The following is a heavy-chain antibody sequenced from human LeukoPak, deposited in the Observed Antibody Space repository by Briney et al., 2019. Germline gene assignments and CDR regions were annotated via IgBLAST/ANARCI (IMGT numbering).Heavy chain of an antibody. Sequence: SETLSLTCTVSGASVSGSPYYWGWIRQPPGKGLEWIGSIYSSGSTYYNASLQSRVTISIETSKNQISLRLNSVTAADTAIYYCARLNKPGWFDPWGQGTLVTVSS. CDR3: ARLNKPGWFDP. CDR2: IYSSGST. CDR1: GASVSGSPYY. D-gene: IGHD1-14*01. V-gene: IGHV4-39*01. J-gene: IGHJ5*02.